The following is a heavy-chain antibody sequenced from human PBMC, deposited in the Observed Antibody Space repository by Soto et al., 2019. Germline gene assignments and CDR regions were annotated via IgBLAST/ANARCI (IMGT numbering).Heavy chain of an antibody. CDR3: ADPVTATTHYDYYDMDV. V-gene: IGHV3-23*01. CDR2: ISGSGDTI. D-gene: IGHD1-26*01. Sequence: DVQLLESGGGLVQPGGSLRLSCAASGFTFNYYTMSWVRQAPGKGLEWVSGISGSGDTIYYADSVKGRFTISRDNSKNTQYLHMKSLRADDTVVYYCADPVTATTHYDYYDMDVWGQGTTVTVSS. CDR1: GFTFNYYT. J-gene: IGHJ6*02.